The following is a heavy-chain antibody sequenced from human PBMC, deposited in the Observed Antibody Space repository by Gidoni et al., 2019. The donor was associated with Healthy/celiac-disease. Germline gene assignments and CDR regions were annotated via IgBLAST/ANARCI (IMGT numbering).Heavy chain of an antibody. CDR1: GFTFSSYA. CDR3: VKDKQQWLVHVLFDY. D-gene: IGHD6-19*01. Sequence: EVQLVESGGGLVQPGGSLRLSCSASGFTFSSYAMHWVRQAPGKGLEYVSAISSNGGSTYYADSVKCRFTISRDNSKNTLYLQMSSLRAEDTAVYYCVKDKQQWLVHVLFDYWGQGTLVTVSS. CDR2: ISSNGGST. V-gene: IGHV3-64D*06. J-gene: IGHJ4*02.